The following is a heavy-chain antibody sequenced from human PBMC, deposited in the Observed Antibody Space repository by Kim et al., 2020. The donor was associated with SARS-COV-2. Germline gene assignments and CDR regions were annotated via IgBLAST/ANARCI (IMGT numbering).Heavy chain of an antibody. CDR3: ARGRTVTTFYYYYYGMDV. Sequence: SETLSLTCAVYGGSFSGYYWSWIRQPPGKGLEWIGEINHSGSTNYNPSLKSRVTISVDTSKNQFSLKLSSVTAADTAVYYCARGRTVTTFYYYYYGMDVWGQGTTVTVSS. V-gene: IGHV4-34*01. J-gene: IGHJ6*02. CDR1: GGSFSGYY. D-gene: IGHD4-17*01. CDR2: INHSGST.